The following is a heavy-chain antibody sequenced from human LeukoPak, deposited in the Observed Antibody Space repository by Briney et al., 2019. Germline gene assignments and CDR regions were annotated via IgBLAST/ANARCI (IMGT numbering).Heavy chain of an antibody. Sequence: GKSLKISCKGSGYSFTSYWIGWVRQMPGKGLEWMGIIYPGDSDTRFSPSFQGQVTISAGKSISTAYLQWSSLKASDTAMYYCARQLPTYGSGHSGWFDPWGQGTLVTVSS. V-gene: IGHV5-51*01. CDR2: IYPGDSDT. CDR1: GYSFTSYW. CDR3: ARQLPTYGSGHSGWFDP. D-gene: IGHD3-10*01. J-gene: IGHJ5*02.